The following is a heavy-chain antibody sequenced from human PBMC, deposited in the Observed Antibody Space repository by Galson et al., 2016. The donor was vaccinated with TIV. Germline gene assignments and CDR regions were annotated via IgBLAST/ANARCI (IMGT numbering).Heavy chain of an antibody. CDR2: ISDSGRS. J-gene: IGHJ3*02. Sequence: TLSLTCTVSSDSNINYYLSWIRQPPGKGLEWIGYISDSGRSNENPSLKSRVTISVDTSKKQISLKLKSVTAADTAMYYCARDLGLGAFDIWGQGTMVTVSS. V-gene: IGHV4-59*01. D-gene: IGHD7-27*01. CDR1: SDSNINYY. CDR3: ARDLGLGAFDI.